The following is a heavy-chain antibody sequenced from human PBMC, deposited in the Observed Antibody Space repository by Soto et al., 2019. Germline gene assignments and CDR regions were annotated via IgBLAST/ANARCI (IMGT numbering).Heavy chain of an antibody. Sequence: GGSLRLSCAASGFTFANYALSWVRQAPGQGLEWVSSISANGGSTYYADSVKGRFTISRDSPKNTLYLQMSSLRAEDTALYYCMRGMTIPDSWGQGTRVTAPQ. CDR3: MRGMTIPDS. CDR1: GFTFANYA. D-gene: IGHD2-21*01. V-gene: IGHV3-23*01. J-gene: IGHJ4*02. CDR2: ISANGGST.